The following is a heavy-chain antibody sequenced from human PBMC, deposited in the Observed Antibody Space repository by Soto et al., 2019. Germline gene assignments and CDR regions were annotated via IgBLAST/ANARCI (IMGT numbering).Heavy chain of an antibody. CDR3: ARRRYCGYDCYHKHYYGMDV. Sequence: QVQLVQSGAEVKKPGSSVRVSCRSSGDTFSSYIVNWLRLAPGRGLEWMGRDIPVLTTTDYAQNFRGRVTISADRSTNTVYLDLSSLRSDDTAFYYCARRRYCGYDCYHKHYYGMDVWGQGSLVTVAS. V-gene: IGHV1-69*08. D-gene: IGHD2-21*02. CDR1: GDTFSSYI. J-gene: IGHJ6*02. CDR2: DIPVLTTT.